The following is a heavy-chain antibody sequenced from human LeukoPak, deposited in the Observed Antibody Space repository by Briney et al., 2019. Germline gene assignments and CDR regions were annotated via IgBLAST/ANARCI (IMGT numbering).Heavy chain of an antibody. D-gene: IGHD6-19*01. CDR3: ARGGPGAGTGYFDY. V-gene: IGHV3-64*01. CDR2: ITSNGDGT. Sequence: GGSLRLSCATSGFTFSDYAIHWVRQAPGKGLEYLSGITSNGDGTYYANSVKGRFTISRDNSRNTLYLQMGSLRVEDMAVYYCARGGPGAGTGYFDYWGQGTLVTVSS. J-gene: IGHJ4*02. CDR1: GFTFSDYA.